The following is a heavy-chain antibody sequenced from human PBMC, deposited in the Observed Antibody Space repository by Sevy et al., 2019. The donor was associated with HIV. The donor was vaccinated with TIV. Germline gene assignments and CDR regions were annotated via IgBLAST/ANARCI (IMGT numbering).Heavy chain of an antibody. CDR3: ARSGGGYDYGMDV. Sequence: GGSLRLSCAASEFTFSSYWMSWVRQAPGKGLEWVANIKQDGSEKYYVDSVKGRFTTSRDNAKNSLYLQMNSLGAEDTAVYYCARSGGGYDYGMDVWGQGTTVTVSS. D-gene: IGHD2-8*02. CDR2: IKQDGSEK. V-gene: IGHV3-7*01. CDR1: EFTFSSYW. J-gene: IGHJ6*02.